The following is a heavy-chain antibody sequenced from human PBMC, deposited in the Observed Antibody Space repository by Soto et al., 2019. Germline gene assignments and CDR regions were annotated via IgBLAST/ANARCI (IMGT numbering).Heavy chain of an antibody. CDR2: ISSSTTYI. J-gene: IGHJ6*02. CDR3: ARDGGPDHDILTGYYRGAYYYYGMDV. Sequence: EVQLVESGGGLVKPGGSLRLSCAASGFTFSSYSMNWVRQAPGKGLEWVSSISSSTTYIYYADSEKGRFTISRDNAKNTLYLRMNSLRVEDTAVYYCARDGGPDHDILTGYYRGAYYYYGMDVCGQGTTVTVSS. V-gene: IGHV3-21*02. CDR1: GFTFSSYS. D-gene: IGHD3-9*01.